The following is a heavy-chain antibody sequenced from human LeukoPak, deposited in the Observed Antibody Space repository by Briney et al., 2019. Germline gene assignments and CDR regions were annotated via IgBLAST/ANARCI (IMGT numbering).Heavy chain of an antibody. Sequence: ASVKVSXKASGYTFTSYDINWVRQAPGQGLEWMGWMNPNSGNTGYAQKFQGRVTMTRNTSISTAYMELSSLRSEDTAVYYCAKSRFGELSPYYYYYYYMDVWGKGTTVTVSS. V-gene: IGHV1-8*01. CDR2: MNPNSGNT. CDR1: GYTFTSYD. D-gene: IGHD3-10*01. J-gene: IGHJ6*03. CDR3: AKSRFGELSPYYYYYYYMDV.